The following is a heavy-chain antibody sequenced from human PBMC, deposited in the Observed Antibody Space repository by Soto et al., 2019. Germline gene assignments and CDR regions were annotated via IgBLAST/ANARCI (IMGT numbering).Heavy chain of an antibody. J-gene: IGHJ4*02. Sequence: QLQLQESGSGLVKPSQTLSLTCAVSGGSINTATHSWSWIRQPPGKGLEWIGYIYHSGSTYYNPYVKSRVSISIDKSNHQSSLRLSSVTAAETAVYYCARGGGVTTTGDDYWGQGILVTVSS. CDR3: ARGGGVTTTGDDY. CDR1: GGSINTATHS. D-gene: IGHD4-4*01. V-gene: IGHV4-30-2*01. CDR2: IYHSGST.